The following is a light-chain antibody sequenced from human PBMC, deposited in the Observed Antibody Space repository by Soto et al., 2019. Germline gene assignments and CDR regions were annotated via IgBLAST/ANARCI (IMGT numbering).Light chain of an antibody. Sequence: QSVLTQPRSVSVSPGQSVTISCTGTSSDVGGYNYVSWYQQHPGKAPKLMIYDVSKRPSGVPDRFSGSKSGNTASLTISGLQAEDEADYYCCSYAGSYTWVFGGGTKVTVL. V-gene: IGLV2-11*01. CDR1: SSDVGGYNY. J-gene: IGLJ3*02. CDR3: CSYAGSYTWV. CDR2: DVS.